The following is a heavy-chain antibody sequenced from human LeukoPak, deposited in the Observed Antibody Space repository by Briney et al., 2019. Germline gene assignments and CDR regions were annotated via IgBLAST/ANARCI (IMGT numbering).Heavy chain of an antibody. CDR1: GYTFTSYA. J-gene: IGHJ4*02. D-gene: IGHD2-15*01. CDR3: ARARGGYCSGGSCFPFDY. V-gene: IGHV1-3*01. Sequence: VASVKVSCKASGYTFTSYAMHWVRQAPGQRLEWMGWISAGNGNTKYSQKFQGRVTITRDTSASTAYMELSSLRSEDTAVYYCARARGGYCSGGSCFPFDYWGQGTLVTVSS. CDR2: ISAGNGNT.